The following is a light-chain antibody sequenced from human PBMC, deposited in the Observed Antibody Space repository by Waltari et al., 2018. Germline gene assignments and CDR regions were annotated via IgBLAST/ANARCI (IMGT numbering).Light chain of an antibody. J-gene: IGLJ3*02. CDR3: QTGGHDTWV. CDR2: VNSDGSH. V-gene: IGLV4-69*01. CDR1: SGHSSNI. Sequence: QLVLTQSPSASASLGASVKLTCTLSSGHSSNILAWLQQQPKKGPRFWMKVNSDGSHSKGDEIPDRFSGSSSGAERYLTISSLQSEDEADYYCQTGGHDTWVFGGGTKLTVL.